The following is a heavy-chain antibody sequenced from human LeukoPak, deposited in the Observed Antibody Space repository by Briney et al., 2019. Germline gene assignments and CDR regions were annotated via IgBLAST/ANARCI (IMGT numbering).Heavy chain of an antibody. CDR3: ARDKDGSGSYYMSGFDY. CDR1: GFAFSSYS. Sequence: GGSLRLSCAASGFAFSSYSMNWVRQAPGKGLEWVSSISSGSSFKYYADSVKGRFTISRDNAKNSLYLQMNSLGAEDTALYYCARDKDGSGSYYMSGFDYWGQGTLVTVSA. V-gene: IGHV3-21*04. D-gene: IGHD3-10*01. CDR2: ISSGSSFK. J-gene: IGHJ4*02.